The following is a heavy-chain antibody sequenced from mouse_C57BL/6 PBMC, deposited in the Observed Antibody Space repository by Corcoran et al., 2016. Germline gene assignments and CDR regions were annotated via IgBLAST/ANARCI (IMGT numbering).Heavy chain of an antibody. V-gene: IGHV9-4*01. CDR2: INTHSGEP. D-gene: IGHD2-4*01. J-gene: IGHJ3*01. Sequence: QIQLVQSGPELKKPGETVKISCKDSGYNLTTAGMQWVQKMTGKGFKWIGWINTHSGEPTYAEDFKGRFAFSLENSASTAYLQINNLKNEDTATYFCARPYDYSWFAYWGQVTLVTVSA. CDR3: ARPYDYSWFAY. CDR1: GYNLTTAG.